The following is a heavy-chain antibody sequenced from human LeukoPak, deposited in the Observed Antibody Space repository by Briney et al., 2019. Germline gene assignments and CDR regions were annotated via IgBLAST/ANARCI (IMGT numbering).Heavy chain of an antibody. V-gene: IGHV3-30*02. D-gene: IGHD2-2*01. CDR2: VRSAGGIK. Sequence: PGGSLRLSCAASGFISTNFAMHWVSQAAGKGLEWVAFVRSAGGIKYYADSVKGRFTISKDNSRTTLHLQMNSLRAEDTAVYHCAKDLPAAYFDYWGQGTLVTVSS. J-gene: IGHJ4*02. CDR1: GFISTNFA. CDR3: AKDLPAAYFDY.